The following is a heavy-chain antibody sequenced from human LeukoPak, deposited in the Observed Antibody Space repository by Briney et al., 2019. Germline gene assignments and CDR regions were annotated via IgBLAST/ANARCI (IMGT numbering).Heavy chain of an antibody. J-gene: IGHJ4*02. CDR3: AKVGERSTMVRGVGFFDY. V-gene: IGHV3-23*01. CDR1: GFTFSSYA. Sequence: GGSLRLSCAASGFTFSSYAMSWVRQAPGKGLEWVSAISGSGGSTYYADSVKGRFTISRDNSKNTLYLQMNSLRAEDTAVYYCAKVGERSTMVRGVGFFDYWGQGTLVTVSS. D-gene: IGHD3-10*01. CDR2: ISGSGGST.